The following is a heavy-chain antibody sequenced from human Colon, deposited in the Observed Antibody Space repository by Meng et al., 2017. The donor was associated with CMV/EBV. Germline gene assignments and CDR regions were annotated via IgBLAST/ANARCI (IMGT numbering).Heavy chain of an antibody. CDR2: IHYSGSA. CDR3: ARRAARQGDLDF. CDR1: GDSINNTRFY. Sequence: SGSVSGDSINNTRFYWAWIRQPPGKGLEYIAAIHYSGSAFYRPSLKSRLTISIDTSKSQFSLKVTSMTAADTAVYYCARRAARQGDLDFWGQGTLVTVSS. D-gene: IGHD6-6*01. V-gene: IGHV4-39*01. J-gene: IGHJ4*02.